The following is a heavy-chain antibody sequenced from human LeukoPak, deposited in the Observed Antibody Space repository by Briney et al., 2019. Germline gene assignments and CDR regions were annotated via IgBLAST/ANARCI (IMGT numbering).Heavy chain of an antibody. J-gene: IGHJ5*02. CDR3: ARGKLELRGGLYNWFDP. CDR2: IYYSGST. CDR1: GGSISSGGYY. V-gene: IGHV4-31*03. Sequence: SQTLSLTCTVSGGSISSGGYYWSWIRQHPGKGLEWIGYIYYSGSTYYNPSLKSRVTISVDTSKNQSSLKLSSVTAADTAVYYCARGKLELRGGLYNWFDPWGQGTLVTVSS. D-gene: IGHD1-7*01.